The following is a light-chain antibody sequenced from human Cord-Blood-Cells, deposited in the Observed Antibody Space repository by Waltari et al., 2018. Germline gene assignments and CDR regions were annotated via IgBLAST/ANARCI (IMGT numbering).Light chain of an antibody. CDR3: AAWDDSLSGRV. V-gene: IGLV1-47*01. CDR1: SSNIGSNY. J-gene: IGLJ2*01. CDR2: RNN. Sequence: QSVLTQPPSASGPPGQRVTFSCSGSSSNIGSNYVYWYQQLPGTAPKLLIYRNNQRPPGVPYRCSASKSATSASLAISGLLYEDEADYYCAAWDDSLSGRVFGGGTKLTVL.